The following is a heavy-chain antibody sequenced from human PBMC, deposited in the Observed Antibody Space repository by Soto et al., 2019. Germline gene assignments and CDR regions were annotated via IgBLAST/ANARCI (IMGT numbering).Heavy chain of an antibody. CDR3: ARDGVAAAAPY. J-gene: IGHJ4*02. Sequence: GGSLRLSCAASGFTFSSYAMHWVRQAPGKGLEWVAVISYDGSNKYYADSVKGRFTISRDNSKNTLYLQMNSLRAEDTAVYYCARDGVAAAAPYWGQGTLVTVSS. D-gene: IGHD6-13*01. V-gene: IGHV3-30-3*01. CDR1: GFTFSSYA. CDR2: ISYDGSNK.